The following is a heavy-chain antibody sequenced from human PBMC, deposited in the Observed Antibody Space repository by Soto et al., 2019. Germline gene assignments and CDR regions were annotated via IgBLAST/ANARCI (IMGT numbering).Heavy chain of an antibody. CDR1: GGPISSGGYY. Sequence: QLQLQEPGPGRWKPSRTLSLTATFSGGPISSGGYYWSWFRQHPGKGLEWIGYIYYGGSTYYNPSLKSRVTISVDTSKNQFSLKLSSVTAADTAVYYCAREPSIWGQGTLVTVSS. CDR3: AREPSI. V-gene: IGHV4-31*03. J-gene: IGHJ4*02. CDR2: IYYGGST.